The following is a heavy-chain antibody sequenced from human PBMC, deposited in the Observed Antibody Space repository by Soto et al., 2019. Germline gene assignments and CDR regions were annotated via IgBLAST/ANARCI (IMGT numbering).Heavy chain of an antibody. CDR3: TTDSYITSIIVRFDY. Sequence: EVHLVESGGGLVKPGGSLRLSCAASGFTFSNAWINRVRQTPGKGLEWVGRVKSKTDGGTTDFAAPVKGRFAISRDDSKNMVYLEMNSLKTEDTAIYYCTTDSYITSIIVRFDYWGHGTLVTVSS. J-gene: IGHJ4*01. CDR2: VKSKTDGGTT. CDR1: GFTFSNAW. D-gene: IGHD3-22*01. V-gene: IGHV3-15*07.